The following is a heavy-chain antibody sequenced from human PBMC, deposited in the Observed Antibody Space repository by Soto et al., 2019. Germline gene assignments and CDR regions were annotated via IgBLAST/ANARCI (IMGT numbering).Heavy chain of an antibody. CDR2: MNPNSGNT. V-gene: IGHV1-8*01. J-gene: IGHJ6*02. CDR3: ARVYCISTSFHNYYYDGRDV. Sequence: QVQLVQSGAEVKKPGASVKVSCKASGYTFTSYDINWVRQATGQGLEWMGWMNPNSGNTGYAQKFQGRVTMTRNTSIRAAYMGLSSLRSEDTAVYYCARVYCISTSFHNYYYDGRDVWGQGTTVTVSS. CDR1: GYTFTSYD. D-gene: IGHD2-2*01.